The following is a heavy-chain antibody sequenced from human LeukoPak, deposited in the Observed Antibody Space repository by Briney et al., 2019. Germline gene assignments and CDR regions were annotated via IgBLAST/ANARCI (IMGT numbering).Heavy chain of an antibody. Sequence: GGSLRLSCSASGFTFRSYEMNWVRQAPGKGLEWVSYIDTSGGTIHYADSVKGRFTISRDDAKNSLYLQMNSLRAEDTALYYCARGVGRAWYYYYMDVWGKGTTVTVSS. J-gene: IGHJ6*03. CDR1: GFTFRSYE. CDR2: IDTSGGTI. D-gene: IGHD3-10*01. CDR3: ARGVGRAWYYYYMDV. V-gene: IGHV3-48*03.